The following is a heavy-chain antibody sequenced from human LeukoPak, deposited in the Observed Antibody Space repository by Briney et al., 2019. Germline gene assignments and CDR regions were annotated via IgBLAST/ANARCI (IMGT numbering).Heavy chain of an antibody. Sequence: SVKVSCKASGGTFSSYAISWVRQAPGQGLEWMGGIIPIFGTANYAQKFQGRVTITADESTSTAYMELSSLRSEDTAVYYCAREDSSGGNDSTHWGQGTLVTVSS. CDR1: GGTFSSYA. V-gene: IGHV1-69*13. J-gene: IGHJ4*02. D-gene: IGHD3-22*01. CDR2: IIPIFGTA. CDR3: AREDSSGGNDSTH.